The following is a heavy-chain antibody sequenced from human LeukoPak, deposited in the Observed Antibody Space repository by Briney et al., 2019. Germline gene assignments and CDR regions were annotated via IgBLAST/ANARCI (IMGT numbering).Heavy chain of an antibody. CDR1: GGTFSSYA. CDR3: ARGVGGGRVFAFDI. V-gene: IGHV1-69*05. Sequence: SVKVSCKXSGGTFSSYAISWVRQAPGQGLEWMGGIIPIFGTANYAQKFQGRVTITTDESTSTAYMELSSLRSEDTAVYYCARGVGGGRVFAFDIWGQGTMVTVSS. D-gene: IGHD4-23*01. J-gene: IGHJ3*02. CDR2: IIPIFGTA.